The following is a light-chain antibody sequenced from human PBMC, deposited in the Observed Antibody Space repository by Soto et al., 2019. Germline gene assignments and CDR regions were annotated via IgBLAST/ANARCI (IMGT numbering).Light chain of an antibody. CDR2: DAS. CDR1: QNVERY. V-gene: IGKV3-11*01. CDR3: QQRKFWPPLT. J-gene: IGKJ5*01. Sequence: ETVLTQSPATLSLSPGERATLSCRASQNVERYLAWYQQKPGQAPRLLIYDASNRATGIPARFSGSGSGTDFTLTISSLEPEDFAVYYCQQRKFWPPLTFGQGTRLEIK.